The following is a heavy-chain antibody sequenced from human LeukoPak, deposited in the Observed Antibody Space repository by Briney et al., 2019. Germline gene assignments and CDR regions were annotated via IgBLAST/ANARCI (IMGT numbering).Heavy chain of an antibody. D-gene: IGHD6-19*01. CDR2: IYSGGRT. CDR3: ARTRGSGWDGETLDY. J-gene: IGHJ4*02. V-gene: IGHV3-66*01. Sequence: GGSLRLSCAASGLTVSSNYMIWVRQAPGKGLEWVSLIYSGGRTLYADSVRGRFTISRDNSQNTLFLQMNSLRGEDTAVYFCARTRGSGWDGETLDYWGQGTLVTVPP. CDR1: GLTVSSNY.